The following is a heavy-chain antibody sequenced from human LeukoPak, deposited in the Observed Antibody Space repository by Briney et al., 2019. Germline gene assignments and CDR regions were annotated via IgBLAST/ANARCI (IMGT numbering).Heavy chain of an antibody. CDR2: ISYDGSKK. D-gene: IGHD1-26*01. CDR1: GFTFSNYA. V-gene: IGHV3-30-3*01. Sequence: PGGSLRLSCAASGFTFSNYAMHWVRQAPGKGLEWVAVISYDGSKKYYADSVKGRFTISRDNAKNSLYLQMNSLRAEDTALYHCARGVGATYDWGQGTLVTVSS. CDR3: ARGVGATYD. J-gene: IGHJ4*02.